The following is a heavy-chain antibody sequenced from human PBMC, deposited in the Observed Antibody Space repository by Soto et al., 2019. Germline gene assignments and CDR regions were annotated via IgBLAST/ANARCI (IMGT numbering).Heavy chain of an antibody. D-gene: IGHD3-9*01. V-gene: IGHV4-39*02. CDR1: GGSISSSSYY. CDR3: ARDPPYYDILTGYYSPNFDY. Sequence: SETLSLTCTVSGGSISSSSYYWGWIRQPPGKGLEWIGSIFYSGSTYYNPSLKSRVTISVDTSKNQFSLKLSSVTAADTAVYYCARDPPYYDILTGYYSPNFDYWGQGTLVTVS. J-gene: IGHJ4*02. CDR2: IFYSGST.